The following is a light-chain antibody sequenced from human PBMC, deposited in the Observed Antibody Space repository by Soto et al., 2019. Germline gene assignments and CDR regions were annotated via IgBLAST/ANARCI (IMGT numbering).Light chain of an antibody. CDR3: SSYAGSNHVV. Sequence: QSALTQPPSASGSPGQSVTISCTGTSSDVGSYNYVSWYQRHPGKAPKLMIYEVSKRPSGVPDRFSGSKSGNTASLTVSGLQAEEEADYYCSSYAGSNHVVFGGGTKLTVL. J-gene: IGLJ2*01. V-gene: IGLV2-8*01. CDR1: SSDVGSYNY. CDR2: EVS.